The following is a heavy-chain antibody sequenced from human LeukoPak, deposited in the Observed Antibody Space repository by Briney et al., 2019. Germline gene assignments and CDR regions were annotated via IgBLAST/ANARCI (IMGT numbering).Heavy chain of an antibody. CDR1: GYSFTSYW. Sequence: GESLKISCNGSGYSFTSYWIGWVRQMPGKGLEWMGIIYPGDSDTRYSPSFQGQVTISADKSITTAYLQWNNLKASDTAMYYCARRDLDAFDIWGQGTMVTVSS. CDR3: ARRDLDAFDI. J-gene: IGHJ3*02. CDR2: IYPGDSDT. V-gene: IGHV5-51*01.